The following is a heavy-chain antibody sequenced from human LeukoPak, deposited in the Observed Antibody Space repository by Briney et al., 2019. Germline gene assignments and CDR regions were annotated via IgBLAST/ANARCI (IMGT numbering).Heavy chain of an antibody. V-gene: IGHV3-21*01. Sequence: KAGGSLRLSCAASGFTFSSYAMSWVRQAPGKGLEWVSSISSSSSYIYYADSVKGRFTISRDNAKNSLYLQMNSLRAEDTAVYYCARGANYGDYLTDYWGQGTLVTVSS. CDR3: ARGANYGDYLTDY. CDR2: ISSSSSYI. J-gene: IGHJ4*02. CDR1: GFTFSSYA. D-gene: IGHD4-17*01.